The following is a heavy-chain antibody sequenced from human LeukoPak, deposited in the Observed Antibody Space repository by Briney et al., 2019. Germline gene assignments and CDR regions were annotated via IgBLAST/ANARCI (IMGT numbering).Heavy chain of an antibody. CDR1: GGSFSGYY. J-gene: IGHJ4*02. Sequence: TSETLSLTCAVYGGSFSGYYWSWIRQPPGKGLEWIGEINHSGSTNYNPSLKSRVTISVDTSKNQFSLKLSSVTAADTAVYYCARQSSGWYFGSYYFDYWGQGTLVTVSS. D-gene: IGHD6-19*01. CDR3: ARQSSGWYFGSYYFDY. V-gene: IGHV4-34*01. CDR2: INHSGST.